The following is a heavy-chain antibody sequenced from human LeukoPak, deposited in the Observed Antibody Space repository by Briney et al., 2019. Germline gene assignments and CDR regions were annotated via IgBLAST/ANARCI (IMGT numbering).Heavy chain of an antibody. D-gene: IGHD6-19*01. CDR2: KSYHGSAK. J-gene: IGHJ5*02. Sequence: GTSLRLSCVVSGFTISSHGMHWVRQAPGKGLEWVAMKSYHGSAKYYGDSVQGRFTISRDISKNTLYLQMDSLRPEDTAVYYCAKDWGSSGWYNYFDPWGQGTLVTVSS. V-gene: IGHV3-30*18. CDR1: GFTISSHG. CDR3: AKDWGSSGWYNYFDP.